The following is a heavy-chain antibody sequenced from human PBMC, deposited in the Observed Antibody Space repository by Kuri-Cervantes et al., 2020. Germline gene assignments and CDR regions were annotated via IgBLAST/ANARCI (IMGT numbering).Heavy chain of an antibody. CDR2: ISSSSSYI. D-gene: IGHD6-19*01. Sequence: GGSLRLSCAASGFTFSSYSMNWVRQAPGKGLEWVSSISSSSSYIYYADSVKGRFTISRDNAKNSLYLQMNSLKTEDTAVYYCTTDPPRSPMYSSQTLYYYYGMDVWGQGTTVTVSS. J-gene: IGHJ6*02. CDR3: TTDPPRSPMYSSQTLYYYYGMDV. CDR1: GFTFSSYS. V-gene: IGHV3-21*03.